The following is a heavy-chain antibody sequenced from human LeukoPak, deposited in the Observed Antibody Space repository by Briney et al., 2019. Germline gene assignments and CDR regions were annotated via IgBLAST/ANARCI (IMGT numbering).Heavy chain of an antibody. CDR3: AKGIDKTTYYDFWSGYYDHMDV. Sequence: GGSLRLSCAASGFTFSSYAMSWVRQAPGKGLEWVSAISGSGGSTYYADSVKGRFTISRDNSKNTLYLQMNSLRAEDTAVYYCAKGIDKTTYYDFWSGYYDHMDVWGKGTTVTVSS. CDR2: ISGSGGST. J-gene: IGHJ6*03. CDR1: GFTFSSYA. V-gene: IGHV3-23*01. D-gene: IGHD3-3*01.